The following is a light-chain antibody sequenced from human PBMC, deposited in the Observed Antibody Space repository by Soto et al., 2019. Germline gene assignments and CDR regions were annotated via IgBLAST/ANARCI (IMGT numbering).Light chain of an antibody. V-gene: IGKV1-5*01. CDR2: DAS. J-gene: IGKJ1*01. CDR3: QQDNSGWT. CDR1: QSISSW. Sequence: DIQMTQSPSTLSASVGDRVTITCRASQSISSWLAWYQQKPGKAPKLLIYDASSLESGVPSRFSGSGSGTELTLTISSLQPDDFATYYCQQDNSGWTFRQGTKVQIK.